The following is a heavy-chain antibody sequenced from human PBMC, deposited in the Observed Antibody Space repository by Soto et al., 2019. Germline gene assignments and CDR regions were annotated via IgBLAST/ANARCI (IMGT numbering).Heavy chain of an antibody. J-gene: IGHJ4*02. Sequence: QVQLVESGGGVVQPGRSLRLSCAVSGFTFSDYGMHWVRQAPGKGLEWVAVMSYAGTYKYYADSVKGRFTISRDLSGNTVVLQMNSLRLEDTAVYFCAKEMYPRTVLDSSSPWGDYWGQGTLVTVSS. CDR1: GFTFSDYG. V-gene: IGHV3-30*18. CDR2: MSYAGTYK. D-gene: IGHD6-6*01. CDR3: AKEMYPRTVLDSSSPWGDY.